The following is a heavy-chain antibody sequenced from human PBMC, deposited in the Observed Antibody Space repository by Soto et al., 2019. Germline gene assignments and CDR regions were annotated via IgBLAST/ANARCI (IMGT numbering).Heavy chain of an antibody. CDR1: GFAFNNYV. CDR3: PIPTNYLRGAFDI. J-gene: IGHJ3*02. CDR2: VFSDGADK. D-gene: IGHD2-8*01. Sequence: QVHLVESGGGVVQPGTSLRLACEASGFAFNNYVMHWVRQAPGKGLEWVAVVFSDGADKYYGDSVKGRFTISRDNSNNTLFLQMHSLTTEDTAVYYCPIPTNYLRGAFDIWGQGKMVTVSS. V-gene: IGHV3-30-3*01.